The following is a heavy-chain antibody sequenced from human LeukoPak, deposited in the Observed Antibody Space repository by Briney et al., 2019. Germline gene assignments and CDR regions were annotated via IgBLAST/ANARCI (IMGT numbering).Heavy chain of an antibody. J-gene: IGHJ3*02. CDR2: INPNSGGT. V-gene: IGHV1-2*02. CDR1: GYTFIDFY. CDR3: ARDWGMPRAFDI. D-gene: IGHD2-8*01. Sequence: ASVKVSCKASGYTFIDFYMHWVRQAPGQGLEWMGWINPNSGGTNYAQKFQGRVTMTRDTSISTAYMELSRLRSDDTAVYYCARDWGMPRAFDIWGQGTMVTVSS.